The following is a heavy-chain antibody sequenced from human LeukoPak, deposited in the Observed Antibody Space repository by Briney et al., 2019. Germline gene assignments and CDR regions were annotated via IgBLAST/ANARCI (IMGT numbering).Heavy chain of an antibody. CDR3: ASEGYCSGGSCYWVPYYYDSSGYSSK. CDR1: GFTFSSYS. V-gene: IGHV3-48*02. J-gene: IGHJ4*02. CDR2: ISSSSSTI. D-gene: IGHD2-15*01. Sequence: PGGSLRLSCAASGFTFSSYSMNWVRQAPGKGLEWVSYISSSSSTIYYADSVKGRFTISRDNAKNSLYLQMNSLRDEDTAVYYCASEGYCSGGSCYWVPYYYDSSGYSSKWGQGTLVTVSS.